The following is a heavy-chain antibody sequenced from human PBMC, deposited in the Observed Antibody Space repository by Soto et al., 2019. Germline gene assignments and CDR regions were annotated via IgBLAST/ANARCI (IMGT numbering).Heavy chain of an antibody. Sequence: SETLSLTCAVYGGSFSGYYRSWIRQPPGKGLEWIGEINHSGSTNYNPSLKSRVTISVDTSKNQFSLKLSSVTAADTAVYYCARGGIWFGELTQAYNWFDPWGQGTLVTVSS. CDR3: ARGGIWFGELTQAYNWFDP. J-gene: IGHJ5*02. CDR1: GGSFSGYY. D-gene: IGHD3-10*01. CDR2: INHSGST. V-gene: IGHV4-34*01.